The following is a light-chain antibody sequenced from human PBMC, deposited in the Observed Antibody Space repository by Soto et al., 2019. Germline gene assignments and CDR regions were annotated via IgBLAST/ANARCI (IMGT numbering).Light chain of an antibody. CDR1: QSVNNNY. CDR2: GAS. Sequence: EIVMTPSPATLSVSPGERATLSCRTSQSVNNNYLAWYQQKPGQPPRLLIYGASSRATDIPDRFSGSGSGTDFTLTISRLEPEDFAVFYCQHYDSLPITFGQGTRLEIK. CDR3: QHYDSLPIT. J-gene: IGKJ5*01. V-gene: IGKV3-20*01.